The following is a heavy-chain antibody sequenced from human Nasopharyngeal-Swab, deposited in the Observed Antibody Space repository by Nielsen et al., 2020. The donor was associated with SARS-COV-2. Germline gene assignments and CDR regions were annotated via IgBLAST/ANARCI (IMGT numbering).Heavy chain of an antibody. CDR3: ARGGGGYCSRTSCVGGDY. CDR2: ISAYNGNT. J-gene: IGHJ4*02. V-gene: IGHV1-18*01. Sequence: ASVKVSCKASGYTFTSYGISWVRQAPGQGLQWMGWISAYNGNTNYAQKPQGRVTITTDTSTSTAYMGLRSLRSDDTAVYYCARGGGGYCSRTSCVGGDYWGQGTLVTVSS. CDR1: GYTFTSYG. D-gene: IGHD2-2*01.